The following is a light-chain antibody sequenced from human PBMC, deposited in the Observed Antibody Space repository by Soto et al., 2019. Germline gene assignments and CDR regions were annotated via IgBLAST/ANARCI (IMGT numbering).Light chain of an antibody. CDR3: GSWDSSLSAYV. J-gene: IGLJ1*01. V-gene: IGLV1-44*01. CDR2: SNN. Sequence: QSVLTQPPSASGTPGQRVTISCSGSSSNIGRNTVNWYQQLPGTAPKLLIYSNNQRPSGVPDRFSGSKSGTSATLGITGFQTGDEADYYCGSWDSSLSAYVFGTGTKVTVL. CDR1: SSNIGRNT.